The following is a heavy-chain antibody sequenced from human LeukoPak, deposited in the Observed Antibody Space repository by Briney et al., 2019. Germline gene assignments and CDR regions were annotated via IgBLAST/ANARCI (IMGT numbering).Heavy chain of an antibody. J-gene: IGHJ5*02. D-gene: IGHD4-17*01. CDR2: INHSGST. V-gene: IGHV4-39*07. Sequence: SETLSPTCTVSGGSISSSTYYWGWIRQPPGKGLEWIGEINHSGSTNYNPSLKSRVTISVDTSKNQFSLKLSSVTAADTAVYYCARTPTVTTPFSWWFDPWGQGTLVTVSS. CDR3: ARTPTVTTPFSWWFDP. CDR1: GGSISSSTYY.